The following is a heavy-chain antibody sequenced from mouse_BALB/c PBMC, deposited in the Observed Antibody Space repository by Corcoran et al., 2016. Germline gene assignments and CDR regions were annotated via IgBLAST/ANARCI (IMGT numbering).Heavy chain of an antibody. CDR1: GYTFTNYG. CDR3: ARKDYAWCAY. Sequence: QIQLVQSGPELKKPGETVKISCKASGYTFTNYGMNWVKQAPGKGLKWMGWINTYTGEPTYADDFKGRFAFSLETSASTAYLQINNLKNEDTATYVCARKDYAWCAYWGQGTLVTVSA. D-gene: IGHD2-4*01. CDR2: INTYTGEP. J-gene: IGHJ3*01. V-gene: IGHV9-3-1*01.